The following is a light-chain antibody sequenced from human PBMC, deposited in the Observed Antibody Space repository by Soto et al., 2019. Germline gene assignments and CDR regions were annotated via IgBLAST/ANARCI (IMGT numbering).Light chain of an antibody. Sequence: IQLTQSPSSLSASVGDRVTITCRASQGISSYLAWYQQKPGKAPKLLIYGASTLEGGVPFRFSGSGSGTDFTLIISSVQPEDFATYYCQQLNTYPITFGRGTRLEIK. CDR3: QQLNTYPIT. V-gene: IGKV1-9*01. CDR1: QGISSY. J-gene: IGKJ5*01. CDR2: GAS.